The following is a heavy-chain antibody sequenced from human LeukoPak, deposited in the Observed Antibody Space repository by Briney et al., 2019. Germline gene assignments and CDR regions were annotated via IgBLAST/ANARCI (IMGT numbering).Heavy chain of an antibody. CDR1: GFIFKDFP. Sequence: PGGSLRLSCAVSGFIFKDFPKTWVRQAPGKGLEWLSGISAGGDLTFHADSLKGRFTISRDNYKNTLYLQMDSLRAEDTAVYYCAKSLFTSAAGSGRASDIWGQGTMVTVSS. V-gene: IGHV3-23*01. J-gene: IGHJ3*02. CDR3: AKSLFTSAAGSGRASDI. D-gene: IGHD3-10*01. CDR2: ISAGGDLT.